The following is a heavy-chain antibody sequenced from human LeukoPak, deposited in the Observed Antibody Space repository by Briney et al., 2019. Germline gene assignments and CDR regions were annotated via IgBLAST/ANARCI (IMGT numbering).Heavy chain of an antibody. CDR2: IYSGGST. Sequence: EAGGSLRLSCAASGFTVSSNYMSWVRQAPGKGLEWVSVIYSGGSTYYADSVKGRFTISRDNSKNTLYLQMNSLRAEDTAVYYCAREPSTPPYYYYGMDVWGQGTTVTVSS. D-gene: IGHD4-11*01. V-gene: IGHV3-53*01. CDR1: GFTVSSNY. J-gene: IGHJ6*02. CDR3: AREPSTPPYYYYGMDV.